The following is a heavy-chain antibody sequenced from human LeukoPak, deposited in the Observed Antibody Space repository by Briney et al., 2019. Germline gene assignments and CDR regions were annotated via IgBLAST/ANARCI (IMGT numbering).Heavy chain of an antibody. Sequence: GGSLRLSCAVSGFIVRTNYMNWVHQAPGKGLEWVSVIYSGGNTYYADSVKGRFTISRDNSKNTLYLQMNSLRVEDTAVYYCASSVYSGSPTKSFDYWGQGTLVTVSS. D-gene: IGHD3-10*01. CDR1: GFIVRTNY. J-gene: IGHJ4*02. V-gene: IGHV3-53*01. CDR2: IYSGGNT. CDR3: ASSVYSGSPTKSFDY.